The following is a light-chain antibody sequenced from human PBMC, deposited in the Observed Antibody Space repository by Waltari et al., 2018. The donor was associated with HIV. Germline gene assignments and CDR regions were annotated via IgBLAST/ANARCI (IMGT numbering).Light chain of an antibody. Sequence: EIVLTQTPGPLSLSQGERATLSCRASQSVSSSYLAWYQQKPGQAPRLLIYGASSRATGIPDRFSGSGSGTDFTLTISRLEPEDFAVYYCQQYGSSLFTFGPGTKVDIK. CDR1: QSVSSSY. V-gene: IGKV3-20*01. CDR2: GAS. J-gene: IGKJ3*01. CDR3: QQYGSSLFT.